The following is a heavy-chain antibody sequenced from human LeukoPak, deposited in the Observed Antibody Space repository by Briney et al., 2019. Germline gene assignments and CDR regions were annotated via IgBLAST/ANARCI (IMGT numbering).Heavy chain of an antibody. D-gene: IGHD4/OR15-4a*01. J-gene: IGHJ4*02. CDR3: ARALTSGALFDY. CDR2: ISSDGSNK. CDR1: GFTLSDYP. Sequence: GGSLRLSCAASGFTLSDYPMHWVRQAPGKGLEWVAVISSDGSNKYFADSVKGRFTMSRDNSKNTLYLQMNSLRAEDTAVYYCARALTSGALFDYWGQGTLVTVSS. V-gene: IGHV3-30-3*01.